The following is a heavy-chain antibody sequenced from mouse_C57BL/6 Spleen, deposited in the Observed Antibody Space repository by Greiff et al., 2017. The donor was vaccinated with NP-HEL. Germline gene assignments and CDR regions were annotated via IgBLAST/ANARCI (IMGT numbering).Heavy chain of an antibody. V-gene: IGHV5-6*01. CDR3: ASNYYGSSRNYFDY. Sequence: EVKVVESGGDLVKPGGSLKLSCAASGFTFSSYGMSWVRQTPDKRLEWVATISSGGSYTYYPDSVKGRFTISRDNAKNTLYLQMSSLKSEDTAMYYCASNYYGSSRNYFDYWGQGTTLTVSS. D-gene: IGHD1-1*01. CDR1: GFTFSSYG. J-gene: IGHJ2*01. CDR2: ISSGGSYT.